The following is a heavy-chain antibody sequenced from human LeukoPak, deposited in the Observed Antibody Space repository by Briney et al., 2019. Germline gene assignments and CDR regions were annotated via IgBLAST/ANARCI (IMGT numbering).Heavy chain of an antibody. CDR1: GYSFTAFY. Sequence: GASVKVSCKTSGYSFTAFYIHXVRQXPGQGXEWMGWIHPRRGDTNYQGRVTMTRDTSISTASLDLSSLRSDDTAVYYCARDGDYGTGSYYRGCIDSWGQGTPVTVSP. CDR3: ARDGDYGTGSYYRGCIDS. CDR2: IHPRRGDT. D-gene: IGHD3-10*01. J-gene: IGHJ4*02. V-gene: IGHV1-2*02.